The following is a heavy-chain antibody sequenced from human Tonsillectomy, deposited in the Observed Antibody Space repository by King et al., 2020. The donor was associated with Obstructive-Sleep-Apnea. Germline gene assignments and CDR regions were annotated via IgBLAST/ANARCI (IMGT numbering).Heavy chain of an antibody. J-gene: IGHJ6*02. D-gene: IGHD3-16*01. V-gene: IGHV4-59*08. Sequence: VQLQDSVPGLVNPSETLSLTCTVSGGSITSYYWSWIRQPPGKGLELIGYIYYSGITNYNPSLKSRVTISLDTSKNQFSLKLSSVTAADTAVYYCARWGVPTVPGMDVWGQGTTFTVSS. CDR1: GGSITSYY. CDR3: ARWGVPTVPGMDV. CDR2: IYYSGIT.